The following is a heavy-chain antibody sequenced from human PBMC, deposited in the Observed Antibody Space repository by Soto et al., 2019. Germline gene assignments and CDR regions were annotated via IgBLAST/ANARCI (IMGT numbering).Heavy chain of an antibody. Sequence: ESGGGLVKPGGSLRLSCAASGFTFSSYSMNWVRQAPGKGLEWVSSISSSSSYIYYADSVKGRFTISRDNAKNSLYLQMNSLRAEDTAVYYCARDQFRTGTTLDYWGQGTLVTVSS. V-gene: IGHV3-21*01. J-gene: IGHJ4*02. D-gene: IGHD1-7*01. CDR3: ARDQFRTGTTLDY. CDR1: GFTFSSYS. CDR2: ISSSSSYI.